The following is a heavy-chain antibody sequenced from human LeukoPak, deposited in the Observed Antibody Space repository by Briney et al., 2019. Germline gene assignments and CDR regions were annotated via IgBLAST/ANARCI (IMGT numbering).Heavy chain of an antibody. D-gene: IGHD2-15*01. V-gene: IGHV3-13*01. CDR1: GFTFSRYD. J-gene: IGHJ6*02. Sequence: GGSLRLSCAASGFTFSRYDMHWVRQAKGKGLEWVSIIGPAGDTYYPGSVEGIFTISRENAKNSLYLQMNSLRAGDTAVYYCARDRGWWGMDVWGQGTTVTVSS. CDR3: ARDRGWWGMDV. CDR2: IGPAGDT.